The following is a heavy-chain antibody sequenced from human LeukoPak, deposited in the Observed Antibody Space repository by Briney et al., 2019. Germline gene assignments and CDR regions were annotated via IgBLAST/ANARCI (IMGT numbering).Heavy chain of an antibody. Sequence: PSETLSLTCAVSGGSISSGGYSWSWIRQPPGKGLEWIGYIYHSGSTYYNPSLKSRVTISVDRSKNQFSLKLSSVTAADTAVYYCARDRYGSGSYGIDYAFDYWGQGTLVTVSS. V-gene: IGHV4-30-2*01. CDR2: IYHSGST. CDR1: GGSISSGGYS. CDR3: ARDRYGSGSYGIDYAFDY. D-gene: IGHD1-26*01. J-gene: IGHJ4*02.